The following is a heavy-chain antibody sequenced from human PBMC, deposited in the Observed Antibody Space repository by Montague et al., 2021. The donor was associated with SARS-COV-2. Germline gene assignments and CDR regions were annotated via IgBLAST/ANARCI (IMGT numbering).Heavy chain of an antibody. CDR3: ARERYSFSLTRGSTWFDP. CDR1: GGSFSGYY. Sequence: SETLSLTCAVYGGSFSGYYWSWIRQPPGKGLEWIGEINHSGSTNYNPSPKSRVTISVDMSKNQFSLKLSSVTAADTAVYYCARERYSFSLTRGSTWFDPWGQGTLVTVSS. V-gene: IGHV4-34*01. CDR2: INHSGST. D-gene: IGHD3-9*01. J-gene: IGHJ5*02.